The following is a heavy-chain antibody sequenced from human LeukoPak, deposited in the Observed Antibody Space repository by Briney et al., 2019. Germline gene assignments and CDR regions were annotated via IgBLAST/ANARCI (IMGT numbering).Heavy chain of an antibody. Sequence: GGSLRLSCAASGFTFSSYGMHWVRRAPGKGLEWVAVIWYDGSNKYYGDSVKGRLTISRDNSKNTLYLQMNSLRAEDTAVHYCAKDRFLAVAAPIDYWGQGTLVTVSS. J-gene: IGHJ4*02. CDR1: GFTFSSYG. CDR3: AKDRFLAVAAPIDY. V-gene: IGHV3-30*02. CDR2: IWYDGSNK. D-gene: IGHD6-19*01.